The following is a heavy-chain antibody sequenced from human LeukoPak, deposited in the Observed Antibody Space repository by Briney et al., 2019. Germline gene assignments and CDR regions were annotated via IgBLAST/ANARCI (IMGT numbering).Heavy chain of an antibody. Sequence: PGGSLRLSCAASGFTFSSYGMHWVRQAPGKGLEWVAFIRYDGSNKYYADSVKGRFTISRDNSKNTLYLQMNSLRAEDTAVYYCAKDPTYYYDSSVAWQSWGRGTMVTVSS. CDR2: IRYDGSNK. J-gene: IGHJ3*01. D-gene: IGHD3-22*01. V-gene: IGHV3-30*02. CDR1: GFTFSSYG. CDR3: AKDPTYYYDSSVAWQS.